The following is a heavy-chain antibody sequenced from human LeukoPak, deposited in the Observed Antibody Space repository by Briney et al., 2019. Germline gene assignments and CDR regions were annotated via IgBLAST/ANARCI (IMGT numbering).Heavy chain of an antibody. V-gene: IGHV3-48*03. D-gene: IGHD5-24*01. CDR3: AREDSDGYNLNY. CDR2: ISSSGSTI. Sequence: PGGSLRLSCAASGFTFSSYEMNWVRQAPGKGPEWVSYISSSGSTIYYADSVKGRFTISRDNAKNSLYLQMNSLRAEDTAVYYCAREDSDGYNLNYWGQGTLVTVSS. CDR1: GFTFSSYE. J-gene: IGHJ4*02.